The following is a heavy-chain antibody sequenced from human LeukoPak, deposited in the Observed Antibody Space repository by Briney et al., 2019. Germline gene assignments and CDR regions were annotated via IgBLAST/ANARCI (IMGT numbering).Heavy chain of an antibody. CDR3: ARGRLRITMVRGVMKYFDY. CDR1: GGSFSGYY. V-gene: IGHV4-34*01. J-gene: IGHJ4*02. CDR2: INHSGST. Sequence: SETPSLTCAVYGGSFSGYYWSWIRQPPGKGLEWIGEINHSGSTNYNPSLKSRVTISVDTSKNQFSLKLSSVTAADTAVYYCARGRLRITMVRGVMKYFDYWGQGTLVTVSS. D-gene: IGHD3-10*01.